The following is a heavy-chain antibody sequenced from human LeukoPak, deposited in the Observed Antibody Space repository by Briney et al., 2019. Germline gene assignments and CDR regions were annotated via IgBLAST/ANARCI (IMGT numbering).Heavy chain of an antibody. V-gene: IGHV1-69*06. Sequence: SVKVSCKASGGTFSSYAICWVRQAPGQGLEWMGRIIPIFGTANYAQKFQGRVTITADKSTSTAYMELSSLRSEDTAVYYCARAGDSSGYYSDDAFDIWGQGTMVTVSS. CDR3: ARAGDSSGYYSDDAFDI. CDR2: IIPIFGTA. CDR1: GGTFSSYA. J-gene: IGHJ3*02. D-gene: IGHD3-22*01.